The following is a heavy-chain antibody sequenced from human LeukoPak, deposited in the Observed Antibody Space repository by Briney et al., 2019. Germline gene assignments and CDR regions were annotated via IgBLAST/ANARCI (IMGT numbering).Heavy chain of an antibody. CDR3: AKDGNPLLWFGELLFSSYGMDV. CDR1: GFTFSDYW. V-gene: IGHV3-7*01. Sequence: GGSLRLSCAASGFTFSDYWMSWVRQAPGKGLEWVANIKYHGSDEHYVDSVRGRFTISRDNAKNSLFLQMNSLRAEDTAVYYCAKDGNPLLWFGELLFSSYGMDVWGQGTTVTVSS. D-gene: IGHD3-10*01. CDR2: IKYHGSDE. J-gene: IGHJ6*02.